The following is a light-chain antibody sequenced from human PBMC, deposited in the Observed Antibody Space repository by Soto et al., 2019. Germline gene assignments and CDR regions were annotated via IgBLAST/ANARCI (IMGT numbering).Light chain of an antibody. J-gene: IGKJ5*01. CDR3: QQRSNSIT. CDR2: GAS. V-gene: IGKV3D-20*02. CDR1: QSVSNNY. Sequence: EIVLTQSPGTLSLSPGERATLSCSASQSVSNNYLAWYQQKPGQAPRLLIYGASNRATGIPDRFSGSGSGTDFTLTISRLEPEDFAVYYCQQRSNSITFGQGTRLEI.